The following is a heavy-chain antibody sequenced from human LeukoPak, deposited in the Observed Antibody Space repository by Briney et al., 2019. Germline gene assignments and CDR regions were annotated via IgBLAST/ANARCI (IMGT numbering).Heavy chain of an antibody. V-gene: IGHV1-18*01. D-gene: IGHD3-10*01. CDR3: ARSAAEWFGELFGAFDI. Sequence: ASVRVSCTASGYTFTSYPICWVRQAPGQGLEWMGWINTNNGDNNGDTNYAQKLQGRATLTTDTSTSTAYMELRSLRSDDTAVYYCARSAAEWFGELFGAFDIWGQGTMVTVSS. J-gene: IGHJ3*02. CDR2: INTNNGDNNGDT. CDR1: GYTFTSYP.